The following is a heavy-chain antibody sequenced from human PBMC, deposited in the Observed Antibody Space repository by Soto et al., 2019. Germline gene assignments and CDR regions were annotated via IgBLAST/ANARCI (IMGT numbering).Heavy chain of an antibody. CDR3: AIGSSGDKVDY. CDR2: NYDSVTT. CDR1: GGSISRGNSC. V-gene: IGHV4-30-4*01. Sequence: QVQLQEPGPRLVEPSQTLSLTCTVSGGSISRGNSCWRWISQTPGTGLEWVGHNYDSVTTYSNPSLKSRVTISVDMSKNQFALHLRSVTAADTAVYYCAIGSSGDKVDYWGQGTLVNVSS. D-gene: IGHD1-26*01. J-gene: IGHJ4*02.